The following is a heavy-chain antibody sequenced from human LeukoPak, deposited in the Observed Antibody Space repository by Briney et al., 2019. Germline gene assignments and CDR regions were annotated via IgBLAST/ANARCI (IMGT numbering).Heavy chain of an antibody. D-gene: IGHD1-26*01. CDR2: IYYSGST. V-gene: IGHV4-39*01. CDR3: ARGVVGATTGNWFDP. J-gene: IGHJ5*02. Sequence: SETLSLTCTVSGGSISSSSYYWGWIRQPPGKGLEWIGSIYYSGSTYYNPSLKSRVTISVDTSKNQFSLKLSSVTAADTAVYYCARGVVGATTGNWFDPWGQGTLVTVSS. CDR1: GGSISSSSYY.